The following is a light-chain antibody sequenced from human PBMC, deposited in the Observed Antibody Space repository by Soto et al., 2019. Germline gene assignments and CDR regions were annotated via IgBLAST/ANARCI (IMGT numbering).Light chain of an antibody. CDR2: EAS. CDR1: ESVNSW. V-gene: IGKV1-5*03. Sequence: DIQMTQSPSTLSAAVGDRVTITCRASESVNSWLAWYQQRPGKAPKLLICEASTLESGVPSSFSGSGSGTEFTLTISSLQPEDFATYYCQQLNSYPITFGQGTRLEIK. CDR3: QQLNSYPIT. J-gene: IGKJ5*01.